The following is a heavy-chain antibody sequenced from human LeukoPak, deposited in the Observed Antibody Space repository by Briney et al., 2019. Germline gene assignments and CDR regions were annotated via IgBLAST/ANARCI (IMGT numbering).Heavy chain of an antibody. CDR2: ITGSGYST. CDR1: GFTFKNYA. CDR3: VEDGYGSGSYYPYAFDI. J-gene: IGHJ3*02. Sequence: LSGGSLRLSCVASGFTFKNYAMSWVRQAPGKGLQWVSAITGSGYSTYYADSVKGRFTISRDNSKNTLYLQMSSLRAEDTAVYFCVEDGYGSGSYYPYAFDIWGQGTMVPVSS. V-gene: IGHV3-23*01. D-gene: IGHD3-10*01.